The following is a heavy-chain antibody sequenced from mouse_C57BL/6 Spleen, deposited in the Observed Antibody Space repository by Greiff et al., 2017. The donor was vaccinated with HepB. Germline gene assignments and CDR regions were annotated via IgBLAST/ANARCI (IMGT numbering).Heavy chain of an antibody. CDR1: GYTFTSYW. CDR2: IHPSDSDT. CDR3: ARGSNYYSNFYAMDY. Sequence: VQLQQSGAELVKPGASVKVSCKASGYTFTSYWMHWVKQRPGQGLEWIGRIHPSDSDTNYNQKFKGKATLTVDKSSSTAYMQLSSLTSGDSAVYYCARGSNYYSNFYAMDYWGQGTSVTVSS. D-gene: IGHD2-5*01. V-gene: IGHV1-74*01. J-gene: IGHJ4*01.